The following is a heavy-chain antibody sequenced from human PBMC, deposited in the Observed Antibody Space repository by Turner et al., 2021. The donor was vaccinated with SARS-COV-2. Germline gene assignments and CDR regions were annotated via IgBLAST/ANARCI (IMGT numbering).Heavy chain of an antibody. CDR3: ARDPGYSGYDYWQNTEFFDY. D-gene: IGHD5-12*01. CDR2: SSSSRSYI. V-gene: IGHV3-21*01. Sequence: EVQLVESGGGLVKPGGSLRLSCAASAFTFSGYSMNWVRQAPGKGLEWVSTSSSSRSYIYYADSEKGRFTISRDNAKNTLYLQMNSLRAEDTAVYYCARDPGYSGYDYWQNTEFFDYWGQGTLVTVSS. CDR1: AFTFSGYS. J-gene: IGHJ4*02.